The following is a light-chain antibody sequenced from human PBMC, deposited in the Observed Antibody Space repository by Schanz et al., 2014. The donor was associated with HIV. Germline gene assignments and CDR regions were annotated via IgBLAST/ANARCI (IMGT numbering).Light chain of an antibody. CDR3: QQYNSYSRT. J-gene: IGKJ1*01. V-gene: IGKV1-5*01. Sequence: DIQMTQPPSTLSASVGDRVSISCRASQSVSTWLAWYQQKPGKAPRLLIYEASTLESGVPSRFSGSGSGTEFTLTINSLQPDDFATYYCQQYNSYSRTFGQGTKVEIK. CDR2: EAS. CDR1: QSVSTW.